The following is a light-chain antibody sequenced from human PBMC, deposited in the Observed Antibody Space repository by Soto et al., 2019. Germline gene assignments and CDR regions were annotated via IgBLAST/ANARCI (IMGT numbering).Light chain of an antibody. CDR3: QQYNDYPWT. Sequence: DIQMTQSPSTLSASVGARVTITCRASQSVSTWVAWYRQKPGKAPKLLIYKASTLESGVPSRLSGSGSGTEFTLIISSLQPDDFATYYCQQYNDYPWTFGQGTKVDI. V-gene: IGKV1-5*03. CDR2: KAS. CDR1: QSVSTW. J-gene: IGKJ1*01.